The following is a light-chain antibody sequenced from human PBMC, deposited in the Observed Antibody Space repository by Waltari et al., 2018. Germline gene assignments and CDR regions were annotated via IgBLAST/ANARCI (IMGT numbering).Light chain of an antibody. V-gene: IGKV3-20*01. CDR2: GAS. CDR1: QSVSRT. Sequence: DIVLTQSPGPLFLSPGEGATLACRASQSVSRTLAWYQQKPGQAPRLLIYGASRRATGIPDRFSGSGSGTDFSLTISRLEPDDSAVYFCQHYVSLPATFGQGTKVEIK. CDR3: QHYVSLPAT. J-gene: IGKJ1*01.